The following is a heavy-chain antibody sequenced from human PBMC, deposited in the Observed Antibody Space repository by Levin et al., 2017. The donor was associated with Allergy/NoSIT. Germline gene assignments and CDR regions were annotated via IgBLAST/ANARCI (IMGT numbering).Heavy chain of an antibody. J-gene: IGHJ3*02. CDR1: GYNFNDYW. Sequence: KVSCKGSGYNFNDYWIGWVRQMPGKGLEWMGIIYPGDSDTRYRPSLQGQVTISVDKSISTAYLQWSSLKASDTAIYYCARPKRVAMRNDDFDIWGQGTMVTVSS. CDR2: IYPGDSDT. CDR3: ARPKRVAMRNDDFDI. D-gene: IGHD5-12*01. V-gene: IGHV5-51*01.